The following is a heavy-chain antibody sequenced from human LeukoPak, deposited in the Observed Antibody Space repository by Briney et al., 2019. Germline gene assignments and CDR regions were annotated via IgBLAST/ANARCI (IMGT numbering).Heavy chain of an antibody. CDR3: ARGPGCSGGSCYPRYYYYGMDV. V-gene: IGHV4-34*01. Sequence: SETLSLTCAVYGGSFSGYYWSWIRQPPGKGPEWIGEINHSGSTNYNPSLKSRVTISVDTSKNQFSLKLSSVTAADTAVYYCARGPGCSGGSCYPRYYYYGMDVWGKGTTVTVSS. CDR1: GGSFSGYY. J-gene: IGHJ6*04. CDR2: INHSGST. D-gene: IGHD2-15*01.